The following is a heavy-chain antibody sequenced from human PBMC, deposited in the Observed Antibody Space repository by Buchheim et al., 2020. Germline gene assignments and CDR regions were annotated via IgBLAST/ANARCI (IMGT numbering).Heavy chain of an antibody. V-gene: IGHV3-23*01. CDR2: IDKSGGDT. D-gene: IGHD7-27*01. CDR3: VKRGANWGPLDY. CDR1: GFTFSSYD. Sequence: EVQLLESGGGLVQPGGPLRLSCAASGFTFSSYDMSWVRQAPGKGPEWVSSIDKSGGDTNYPDSVRGRFTVSRDNSKNTLYLQMNSLRAEDTGVYYCVKRGANWGPLDYWGQGTL. J-gene: IGHJ4*02.